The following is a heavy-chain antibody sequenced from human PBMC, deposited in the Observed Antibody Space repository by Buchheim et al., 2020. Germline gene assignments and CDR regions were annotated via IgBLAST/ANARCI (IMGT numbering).Heavy chain of an antibody. V-gene: IGHV3-23*04. CDR3: AKEHCSSISCYFPVYGMDV. J-gene: IGHJ6*02. CDR1: GITLSRYA. D-gene: IGHD2-2*01. Sequence: VQLVQSGGGLVQPGGSLRISCAASGITLSRYAMSWVRQAPGKGLKWVSVMSGNGGSTYHADSVKGRFTISRDNSKNTVYLQMNSLRAEDTAVYYCAKEHCSSISCYFPVYGMDVWGQGTT. CDR2: MSGNGGST.